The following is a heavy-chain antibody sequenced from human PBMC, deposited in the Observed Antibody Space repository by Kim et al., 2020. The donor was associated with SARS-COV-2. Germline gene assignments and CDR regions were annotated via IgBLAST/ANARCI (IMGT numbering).Heavy chain of an antibody. CDR1: GDTYRNYN. V-gene: IGHV1-69*13. CDR3: AILERLTSDWSEGDWFDP. Sequence: SVKVSCKASGDTYRNYNINWVRQAPGQGLEWMGGIIPILDTSKYAPKFQDRLTISADESTSTAYMELRSLRSEDTAIYYCAILERLTSDWSEGDWFDPWGQGTLVTVS. J-gene: IGHJ5*02. D-gene: IGHD3-9*01. CDR2: IIPILDTS.